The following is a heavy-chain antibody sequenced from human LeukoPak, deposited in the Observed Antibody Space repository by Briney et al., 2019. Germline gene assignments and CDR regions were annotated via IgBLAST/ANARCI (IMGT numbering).Heavy chain of an antibody. J-gene: IGHJ5*02. CDR2: RNSGGT. V-gene: IGHV1-2*02. Sequence: RNSGGTNCEQKFQGRVTMTRDTSISTAYMELSRLRSDDTAVYYCARASLMIVVVTDGWFDPWGQGTLVTVSS. CDR3: ARASLMIVVVTDGWFDP. D-gene: IGHD3-22*01.